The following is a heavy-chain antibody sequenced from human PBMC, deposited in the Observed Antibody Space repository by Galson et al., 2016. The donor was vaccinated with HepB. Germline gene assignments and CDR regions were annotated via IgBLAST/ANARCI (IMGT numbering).Heavy chain of an antibody. J-gene: IGHJ3*02. D-gene: IGHD3-22*01. V-gene: IGHV3-7*03. CDR2: IKGDGSKI. CDR1: EFTFSSYW. CDR3: ARYRNYYDGSSYYDVFDI. Sequence: SLRLSCAASEFTFSSYWMTWVRQAPGKGLEWIANIKGDGSKIQYVDSVRGRFTISRDNVKNLLYLQMNSLRAEDTAVYYCARYRNYYDGSSYYDVFDIWGQGTMVTVSS.